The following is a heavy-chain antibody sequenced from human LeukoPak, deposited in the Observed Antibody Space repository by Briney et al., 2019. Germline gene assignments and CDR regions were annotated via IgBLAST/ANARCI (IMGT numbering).Heavy chain of an antibody. V-gene: IGHV4-59*01. D-gene: IGHD2-2*01. CDR1: GGSISSYY. CDR3: ARGPYCSSTSCYQGWFDP. Sequence: SETLSLTCTVSGGSISSYYWSWIRQPPGKGLEWIGYIYYSGSTNYNPSLKSRVTISVDTSKNQFSLKLSSVTAADTAMYYCARGPYCSSTSCYQGWFDPWGQGTLVTVSS. CDR2: IYYSGST. J-gene: IGHJ5*02.